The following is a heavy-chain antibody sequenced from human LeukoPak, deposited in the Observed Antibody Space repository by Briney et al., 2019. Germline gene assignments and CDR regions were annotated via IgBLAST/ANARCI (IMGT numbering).Heavy chain of an antibody. J-gene: IGHJ6*02. V-gene: IGHV3-23*01. CDR3: AAAYFGMDQYYYGMDV. CDR1: GFTFSNYA. D-gene: IGHD3-3*01. CDR2: ISVIGGST. Sequence: GGSLRLSCAASGFTFSNYAMSWVRQAPGKGLKRVSAISVIGGSTYYADSVRGRFTISRDNSRNTLYLQMNSLRAEDTAVYYCAAAYFGMDQYYYGMDVWGQGTTVTVSS.